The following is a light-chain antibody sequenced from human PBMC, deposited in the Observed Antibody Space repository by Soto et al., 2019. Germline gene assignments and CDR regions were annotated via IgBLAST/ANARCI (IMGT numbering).Light chain of an antibody. Sequence: DIQMTQSPSTLSASVGDRVTITCRASQSISSWLAWYQQKPGKAPNLLIYKASTVESGVPSRFSGSGSGTEFTLTISSVQPDDFATYYCQQYKSYPLTFGGGTKVDIK. J-gene: IGKJ4*01. CDR2: KAS. CDR3: QQYKSYPLT. V-gene: IGKV1-5*03. CDR1: QSISSW.